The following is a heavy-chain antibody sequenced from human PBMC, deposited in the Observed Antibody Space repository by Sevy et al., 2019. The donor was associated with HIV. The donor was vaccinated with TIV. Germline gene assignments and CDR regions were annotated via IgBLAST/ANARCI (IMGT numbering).Heavy chain of an antibody. Sequence: GGSLRLSCAASGFTFSSYWMSWVRQAPGKGLEWVANIKQYGSEKYYGDSVKGRFTISRDNAKNSLYLQMNTLRAEDTAVYYCARDWGRSTGAFDIWGQGTMVTISS. J-gene: IGHJ3*02. V-gene: IGHV3-7*01. CDR2: IKQYGSEK. CDR3: ARDWGRSTGAFDI. CDR1: GFTFSSYW. D-gene: IGHD3-16*01.